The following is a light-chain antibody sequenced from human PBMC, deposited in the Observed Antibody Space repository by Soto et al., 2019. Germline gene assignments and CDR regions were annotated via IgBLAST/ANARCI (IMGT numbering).Light chain of an antibody. J-gene: IGLJ2*01. Sequence: QSALTQPASVSGSPGQSITISCSGTNSDVGGYDYVSWYQHHPGKAPQLMIYEVTNRPSGVSNRFSGSKSGNTASLTISGLQAEDEADYYCSSYTSTSSVAFGGGTQLTVL. CDR3: SSYTSTSSVA. CDR1: NSDVGGYDY. V-gene: IGLV2-14*01. CDR2: EVT.